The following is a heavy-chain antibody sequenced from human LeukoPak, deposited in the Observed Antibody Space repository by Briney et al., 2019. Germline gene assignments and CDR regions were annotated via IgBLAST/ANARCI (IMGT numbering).Heavy chain of an antibody. CDR1: GFTFSSSG. Sequence: GNSLRLSCAASGFTFSSSGMHWVRQAPGKGLEWVAVISYDGSNKYYADSVKGRFTISRDNSKNTLYLQMNSLRAEDTAVYYCAREGENYGSYYFDYWGQGTLVTVSS. CDR2: ISYDGSNK. CDR3: AREGENYGSYYFDY. V-gene: IGHV3-30*19. J-gene: IGHJ4*02. D-gene: IGHD3-10*01.